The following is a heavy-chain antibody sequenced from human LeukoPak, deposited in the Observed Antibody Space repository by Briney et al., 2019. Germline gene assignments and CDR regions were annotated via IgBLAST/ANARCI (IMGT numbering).Heavy chain of an antibody. V-gene: IGHV4-39*01. D-gene: IGHD3-16*01. CDR3: ARTPPGGTYYGMDV. Sequence: SETLSLTCTVSGGSISSSSYYWGWIRQPPGKGLEWIGSIYYSGSTYYNPSLKSRVTISVDTSKNQFSLKLSSVTAADTAVYYCARTPPGGTYYGMDVWGQGTTVTVSS. CDR2: IYYSGST. CDR1: GGSISSSSYY. J-gene: IGHJ6*02.